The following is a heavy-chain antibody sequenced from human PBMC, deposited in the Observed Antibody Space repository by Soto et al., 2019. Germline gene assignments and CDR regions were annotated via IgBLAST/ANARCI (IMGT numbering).Heavy chain of an antibody. CDR1: GGTFSSYD. V-gene: IGHV1-69*13. CDR3: ARPSYKNRDGYELDY. D-gene: IGHD5-12*01. Sequence: SVKVSCKASGGTFSSYDISWVRQAPGQGLEGMGGIIPIFGTANYAQKFEGRLTITADDSTSTAYMELSSLSSEDTAVYYCARPSYKNRDGYELDYWGQGTLVTVSS. CDR2: IIPIFGTA. J-gene: IGHJ4*01.